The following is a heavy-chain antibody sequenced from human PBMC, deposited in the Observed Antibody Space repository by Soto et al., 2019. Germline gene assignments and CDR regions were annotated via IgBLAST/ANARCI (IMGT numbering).Heavy chain of an antibody. CDR2: ISYGGGTT. V-gene: IGHV3-23*01. D-gene: IGHD3-22*01. CDR1: EFTFSNYA. CDR3: AKNPGYYYDSTGYHFDY. J-gene: IGHJ4*02. Sequence: GGSLRLSCAASEFTFSNYAMSWVRQAPGKGLEWVSAISYGGGTTYYADSVKGRFTISRDNSKNTLYLQMNSLRAEDTAVYYCAKNPGYYYDSTGYHFDYWGQGT.